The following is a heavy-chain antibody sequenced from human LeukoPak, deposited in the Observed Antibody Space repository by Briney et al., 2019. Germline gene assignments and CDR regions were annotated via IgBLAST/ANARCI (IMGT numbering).Heavy chain of an antibody. V-gene: IGHV4-59*08. D-gene: IGHD5-24*01. J-gene: IGHJ3*02. CDR1: GGSISSYY. CDR3: AKRRGRDGYNYGAFDI. CDR2: IYYSGST. Sequence: SETLSLTCTVSGGSISSYYWSWIRQPPGKGLEWIGYIYYSGSTNYNPSLKSRVTISVDTSKNQISLKLSSVTAADTAVYYCAKRRGRDGYNYGAFDIWGQGTMVTVSS.